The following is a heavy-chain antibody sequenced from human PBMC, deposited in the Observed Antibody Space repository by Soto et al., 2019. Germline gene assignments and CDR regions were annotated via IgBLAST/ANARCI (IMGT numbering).Heavy chain of an antibody. J-gene: IGHJ4*02. CDR3: AASSDYVWGSYRSIDY. D-gene: IGHD3-16*02. CDR1: GGSISSGDYY. CDR2: IYYSGST. V-gene: IGHV4-30-4*01. Sequence: QVQLQESGPGLVKPSQTLSLTCTVSGGSISSGDYYWSWIRQPPGKGLEWIGYIYYSGSTYYNPSLKRRVTISVATSKNQFSLKLSSVTAADTAVYYCAASSDYVWGSYRSIDYWGQGTLVTVSS.